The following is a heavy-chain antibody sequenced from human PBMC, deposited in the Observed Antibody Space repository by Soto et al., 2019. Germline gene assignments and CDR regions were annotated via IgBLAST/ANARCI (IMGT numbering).Heavy chain of an antibody. D-gene: IGHD6-13*01. CDR3: AKALDRTAAAGTADFDY. V-gene: IGHV3-23*01. J-gene: IGHJ4*02. CDR1: AFTFTTYA. Sequence: GGSLRLSCAASAFTFTTYAMSWVRQAPGKGLEWVSGIGGSGVTTYYADSVKGRFAISRDNSKNILYLQMNSLRAEDTAVYYCAKALDRTAAAGTADFDYWGQGTLVTVSS. CDR2: IGGSGVTT.